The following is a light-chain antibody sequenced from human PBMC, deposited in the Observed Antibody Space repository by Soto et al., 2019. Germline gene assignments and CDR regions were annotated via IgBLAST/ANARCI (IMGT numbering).Light chain of an antibody. J-gene: IGKJ1*01. CDR3: QQYGSSPT. CDR2: DVS. V-gene: IGKV3-20*01. CDR1: QSVSSNY. Sequence: DIVLTQSPGTLSLSPGERATLSCRSSQSVSSNYLAWYHQKPDQAPRLVIYDVSGRATGIPDRFSGSGSGTAFTLTISRLEPEDSAVYYCQQYGSSPTFGHGTKVEIK.